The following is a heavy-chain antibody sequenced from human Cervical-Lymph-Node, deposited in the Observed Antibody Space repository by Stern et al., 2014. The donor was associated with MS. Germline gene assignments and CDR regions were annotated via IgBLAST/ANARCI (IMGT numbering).Heavy chain of an antibody. CDR1: GYTFTRNA. CDR2: INNNTGNT. Sequence: QVQLVQSGSELKKPGASVKVSCKASGYTFTRNAMNLVRQAPGQRLEWMGWINNNTGNTTYARGFTGRFVFSLDTSVSTAYLHISSLKAEDTAIYYCARVKPAAILDYWGQGTLVTVSS. J-gene: IGHJ4*02. D-gene: IGHD2-2*01. V-gene: IGHV7-4-1*02. CDR3: ARVKPAAILDY.